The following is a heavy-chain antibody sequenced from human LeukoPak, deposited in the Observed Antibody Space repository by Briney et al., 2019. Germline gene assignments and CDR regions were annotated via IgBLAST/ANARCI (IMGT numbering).Heavy chain of an antibody. V-gene: IGHV5-51*01. J-gene: IGHJ4*02. CDR3: ARQPDYFDY. CDR1: GYSFTSYW. CDR2: IYPGDSDT. Sequence: GESLKISCKGSGYSFTSYWIGWVRQMPGKGLEWMGLIYPGDSDTRYSPSFLGQVTISADNSISTVYLQWSSLKASDTAMYYCARQPDYFDYWGQGTLVTVSS.